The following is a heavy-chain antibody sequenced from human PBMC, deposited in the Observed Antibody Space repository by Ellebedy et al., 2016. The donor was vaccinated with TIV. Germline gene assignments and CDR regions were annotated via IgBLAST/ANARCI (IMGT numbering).Heavy chain of an antibody. J-gene: IGHJ6*02. Sequence: MPSETLSLTCTVSGGSINNYHWSWVRQPPGKGLEWIGNIYHRGNTNYNPSLESRVTISIDTSKTQSSLKMSSVTAADTAMYYCAAEGYGMDVWGQGTTVTVSS. CDR1: GGSINNYH. CDR3: AAEGYGMDV. V-gene: IGHV4-59*03. CDR2: IYHRGNT.